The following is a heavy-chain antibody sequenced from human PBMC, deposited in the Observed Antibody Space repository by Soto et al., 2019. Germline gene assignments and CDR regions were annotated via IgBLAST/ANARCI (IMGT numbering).Heavy chain of an antibody. D-gene: IGHD6-19*01. CDR1: GGTFSSYA. V-gene: IGHV1-69*06. Sequence: QVQLVQSGAEVKKPGSSVKVSCKASGGTFSSYAISWVRQAPGQGLEWMGGIIPIFGTANYAQKFQGRVTITSNKSTSTAYMELSSLRSEDTAVYYCARVQLNQWLVPLEFRPTEFDYWRQGTLVTVSS. CDR2: IIPIFGTA. CDR3: ARVQLNQWLVPLEFRPTEFDY. J-gene: IGHJ4*02.